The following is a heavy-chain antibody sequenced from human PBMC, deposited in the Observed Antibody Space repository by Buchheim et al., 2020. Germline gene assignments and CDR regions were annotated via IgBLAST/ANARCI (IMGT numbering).Heavy chain of an antibody. CDR1: GFTFSTYG. CDR2: ISYDGSNK. Sequence: QVQLVESGGGVVQPGRSLRLSCAASGFTFSTYGMHWVRQAPGKGLEWVAVISYDGSNKYYADSVKGRFTISRDNSKNTLYLQMNSLRAEDTAVYYCAKDVESAAAYWGQGTL. J-gene: IGHJ4*02. CDR3: AKDVESAAAY. V-gene: IGHV3-30*18. D-gene: IGHD6-13*01.